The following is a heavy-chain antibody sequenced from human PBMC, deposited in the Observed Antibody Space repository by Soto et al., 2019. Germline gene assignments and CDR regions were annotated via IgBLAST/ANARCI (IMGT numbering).Heavy chain of an antibody. D-gene: IGHD1-1*01. J-gene: IGHJ4*02. CDR1: GSIFTGYG. Sequence: QVHLVESGGGVAQPGRSLRLSCAASGSIFTGYGMHWVRQAPGKGLEWVAVIWFDGSNKYYADSVKGRFTISRDNSKNMLYLQMNGLRVEDTVVYYCASEGIGGTTFRGYLHYWGQGTLVTVSS. CDR2: IWFDGSNK. CDR3: ASEGIGGTTFRGYLHY. V-gene: IGHV3-33*01.